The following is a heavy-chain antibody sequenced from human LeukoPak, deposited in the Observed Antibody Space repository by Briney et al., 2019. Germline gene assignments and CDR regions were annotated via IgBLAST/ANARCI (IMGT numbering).Heavy chain of an antibody. CDR3: ARGRGSYPTSFIDY. CDR2: TYYRSKWYN. V-gene: IGHV6-1*01. J-gene: IGHJ4*02. CDR1: GDSVSSNSVA. D-gene: IGHD3-16*02. Sequence: SQTLSLTCAISGDSVSSNSVAWNWIRQSPSRGLEWLGRTYYRSKWYNDYAVSVKSRITINPDTSKNQFSLQLNSVTPEDTAVYYCARGRGSYPTSFIDYWGQGTLVTVSS.